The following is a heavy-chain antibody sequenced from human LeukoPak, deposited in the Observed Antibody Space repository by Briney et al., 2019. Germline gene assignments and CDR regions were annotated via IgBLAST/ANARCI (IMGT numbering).Heavy chain of an antibody. V-gene: IGHV3-11*01. CDR1: GFTFSDYY. CDR2: ISNTGSAK. Sequence: GESLRLSCAASGFTFSDYYMNWLRQAPGRGLEWVSYISNTGSAKYYADSVKGRFTISRDNAKNSVYLEMNSLRAEDTAVYYCASDSSGYFGPWGQGTLVTVSS. CDR3: ASDSSGYFGP. D-gene: IGHD3-22*01. J-gene: IGHJ5*02.